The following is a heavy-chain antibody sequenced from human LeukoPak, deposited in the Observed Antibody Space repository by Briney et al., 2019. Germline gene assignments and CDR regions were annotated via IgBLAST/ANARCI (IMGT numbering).Heavy chain of an antibody. CDR2: IYYSGST. Sequence: SETLSLTCTVSGGSLSSYYWSWIRQPPGKGLGWIGYIYYSGSTNYNPSLKSRVTISVDTSKNQFSLKLSSVTAADTAVYYCATRGAAGYYNYWGQGTLVTVSS. V-gene: IGHV4-59*01. D-gene: IGHD3-9*01. CDR1: GGSLSSYY. J-gene: IGHJ4*02. CDR3: ATRGAAGYYNY.